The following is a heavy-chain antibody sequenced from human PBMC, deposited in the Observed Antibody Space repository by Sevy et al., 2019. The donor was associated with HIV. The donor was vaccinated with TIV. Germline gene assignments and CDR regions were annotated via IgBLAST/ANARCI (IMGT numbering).Heavy chain of an antibody. CDR3: AGARYDSSGSFDAFDI. CDR1: GFTFYNYA. CDR2: IFRSGKTT. V-gene: IGHV3-23*01. Sequence: GGSLRLSCAASGFTFYNYAMNWVRQAPGKGLEWVSTIFRSGKTTYYADSVKARFTISRDNSKNTLYLQMNSLRTEDTALYYCAGARYDSSGSFDAFDIWGQGTMVTVSS. J-gene: IGHJ3*02. D-gene: IGHD3-22*01.